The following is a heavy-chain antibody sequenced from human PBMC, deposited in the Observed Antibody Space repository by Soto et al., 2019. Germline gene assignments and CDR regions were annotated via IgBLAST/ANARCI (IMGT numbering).Heavy chain of an antibody. D-gene: IGHD2-2*01. CDR1: GFTFSSYA. CDR3: ARDLASSGMDV. Sequence: PGGSLRLSCAASGFTFSSYAMHWVRQAPGKGLEWVAVISYDGSNKYYADSVKGRFTISRDNSKNTLYLQMNSLRAEDTAVYYCARDLASSGMDVWGQGTTVTVSS. V-gene: IGHV3-30-3*01. J-gene: IGHJ6*02. CDR2: ISYDGSNK.